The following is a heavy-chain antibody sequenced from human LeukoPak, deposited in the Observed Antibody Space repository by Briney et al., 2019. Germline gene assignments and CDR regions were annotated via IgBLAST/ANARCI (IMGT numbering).Heavy chain of an antibody. Sequence: SETLSLTCTVSGASISSYYWSWIRQPPGKGLEWIGYIYYSGSSNYNPSLKSRVTISVDTSKNQFSLKLSSVTAADTAVYYCARRPVVAGSSQFDSWGQGTLVTVSS. J-gene: IGHJ4*02. V-gene: IGHV4-59*08. CDR3: ARRPVVAGSSQFDS. CDR2: IYYSGSS. D-gene: IGHD2-15*01. CDR1: GASISSYY.